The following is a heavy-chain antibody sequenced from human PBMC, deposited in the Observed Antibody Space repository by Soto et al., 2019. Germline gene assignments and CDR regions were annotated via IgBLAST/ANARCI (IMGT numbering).Heavy chain of an antibody. Sequence: EVQLVESGGGLVQPGGSLRLSCAASGFTFNRYWMKWVRQAPGRGLEWMGNINQDASEKHYVDSVKGRFTIYRDNAKDSVYLQMNSRKAEDTAMYYCARGGYDYSNPFDYWGQGTLVTVSS. V-gene: IGHV3-7*04. D-gene: IGHD4-4*01. CDR1: GFTFNRYW. CDR3: ARGGYDYSNPFDY. CDR2: INQDASEK. J-gene: IGHJ4*02.